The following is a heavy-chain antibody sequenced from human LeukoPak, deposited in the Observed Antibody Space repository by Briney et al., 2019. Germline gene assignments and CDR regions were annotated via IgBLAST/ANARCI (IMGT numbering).Heavy chain of an antibody. J-gene: IGHJ4*02. D-gene: IGHD4-17*01. CDR1: GFTFSSYN. Sequence: GGSLRLSCAASGFTFSSYNMNWVRQAPGKGLEWVSHISSSSRTIYYADPVKGRFTISRDNAKNSLYPQMNSLRAEDTAVYYCTREAPTTVTTLDYWGRGTLVTVSS. CDR2: ISSSSRTI. V-gene: IGHV3-48*01. CDR3: TREAPTTVTTLDY.